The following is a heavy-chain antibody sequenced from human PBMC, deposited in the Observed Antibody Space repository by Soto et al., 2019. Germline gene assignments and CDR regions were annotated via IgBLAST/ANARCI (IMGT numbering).Heavy chain of an antibody. V-gene: IGHV1-2*02. J-gene: IGHJ6*02. CDR3: ARDPSSFLGRVYGMDV. CDR2: VNLNTGGT. Sequence: QVQHVQSGAEVKKPGDSVKVSCKASGYSFTGHYMHWVRRAPGQGREWMGWVNLNTGGTDYAQEFQGRVTMTTATSIRTVYLEVTRLKFDDTAIYYCARDPSSFLGRVYGMDVWGQGTAVTVSS. CDR1: GYSFTGHY.